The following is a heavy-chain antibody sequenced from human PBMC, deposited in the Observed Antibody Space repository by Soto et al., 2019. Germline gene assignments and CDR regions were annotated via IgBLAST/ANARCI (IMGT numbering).Heavy chain of an antibody. J-gene: IGHJ5*02. V-gene: IGHV3-7*01. CDR2: INEDGSAK. Sequence: EVELVESGGGLVQPGESLRLSCVASGFTFGRNWMSWVRQAPGKGPVWVANINEDGSAKSHVVSVKGRFTISRDNARNSLYLQMNTPIPEVTAVYYCATNASWGQGILVSFSS. D-gene: IGHD2-2*01. CDR1: GFTFGRNW. CDR3: ATNAS.